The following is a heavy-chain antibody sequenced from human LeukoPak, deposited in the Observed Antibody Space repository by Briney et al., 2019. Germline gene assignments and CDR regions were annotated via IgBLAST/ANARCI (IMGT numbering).Heavy chain of an antibody. J-gene: IGHJ4*02. V-gene: IGHV3-48*04. Sequence: PGGSLRLSCAASGFTFSSYGMNWVRQAPGRGLEWVSYISGSSSTIYYADSVKGRFTISRDNAKNTLYLQMNSLRAEDTAVYYCATGITGTFGNRDYWGQGTLVTVSS. CDR1: GFTFSSYG. CDR2: ISGSSSTI. D-gene: IGHD1-7*01. CDR3: ATGITGTFGNRDY.